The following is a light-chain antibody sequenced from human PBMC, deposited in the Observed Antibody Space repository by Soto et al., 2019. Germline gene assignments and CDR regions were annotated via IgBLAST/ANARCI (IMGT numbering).Light chain of an antibody. Sequence: QYVLTQPPSVSGAPGQRVTISCTGSSSNIGGGYDVHWYQQLPGTAPKLLIYGNSNRPSGVPDRFSGSKSGTSASLAITGLQAEDEADYYCQSYDSSLSVVFGGGTKLTVL. J-gene: IGLJ2*01. CDR2: GNS. CDR1: SSNIGGGYD. CDR3: QSYDSSLSVV. V-gene: IGLV1-40*01.